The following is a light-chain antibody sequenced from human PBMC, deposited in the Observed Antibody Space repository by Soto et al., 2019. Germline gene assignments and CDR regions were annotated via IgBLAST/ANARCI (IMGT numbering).Light chain of an antibody. CDR2: LNNDGSH. J-gene: IGLJ2*01. Sequence: QLVLTQSPSASASLGASVKLTCTLSSGHSSYAIAWHQQQPGKGPRYLMDLNNDGSHTKGDGIPDRFSGSSSGADRYLIISSLQSEDEADYYCQTWGTGFQFFGGGTKLTVL. V-gene: IGLV4-69*01. CDR1: SGHSSYA. CDR3: QTWGTGFQF.